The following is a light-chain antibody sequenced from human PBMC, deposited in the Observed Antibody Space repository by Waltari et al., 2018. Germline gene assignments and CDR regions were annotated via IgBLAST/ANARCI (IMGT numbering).Light chain of an antibody. Sequence: EIVLTQSPATLSLSPGERATLSCRSSQSVSSYLAWYQQKPGQAPRLLIYDASNRATGIPARFSGSGSVTDFTLTISRLEPEDFAVYYCQQRINWPLTFGGGTKVEIK. CDR2: DAS. CDR1: QSVSSY. J-gene: IGKJ4*02. CDR3: QQRINWPLT. V-gene: IGKV3-11*01.